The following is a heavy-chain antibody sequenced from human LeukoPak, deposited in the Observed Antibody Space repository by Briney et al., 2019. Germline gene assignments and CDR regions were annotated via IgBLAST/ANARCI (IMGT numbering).Heavy chain of an antibody. Sequence: SETLSLTCAVSGGSISSNKWWSWLRQAPGKGLEWLGEVVHSGSTNYNPSLKSRVTISVDTSKNQFSLKLSSVTAADTAVYYCARGRDYGGNSRSREFDYWGQGTLVTVSS. J-gene: IGHJ4*02. CDR3: ARGRDYGGNSRSREFDY. V-gene: IGHV4-4*02. CDR1: GGSISSNKW. D-gene: IGHD4-23*01. CDR2: VVHSGST.